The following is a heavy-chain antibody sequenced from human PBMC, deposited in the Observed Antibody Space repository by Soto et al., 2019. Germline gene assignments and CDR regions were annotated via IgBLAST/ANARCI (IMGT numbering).Heavy chain of an antibody. J-gene: IGHJ4*02. CDR3: ARHRKGYDILTGYYYYFDY. CDR2: IYPGDSDT. D-gene: IGHD3-9*01. Sequence: GESLKISCKGSGYSFTSYWIGWVRQMPGKGLEWMGIIYPGDSDTRYSPSFQGQVTISADKSISTAYLQWSSLKASDTAMYYCARHRKGYDILTGYYYYFDYWGQGTRVTVS. CDR1: GYSFTSYW. V-gene: IGHV5-51*01.